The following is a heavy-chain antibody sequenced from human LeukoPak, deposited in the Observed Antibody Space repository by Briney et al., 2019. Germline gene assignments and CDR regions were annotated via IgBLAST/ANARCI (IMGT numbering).Heavy chain of an antibody. J-gene: IGHJ4*02. CDR1: GFSFSSYS. V-gene: IGHV3-21*01. CDR3: ARGGEMATIKGVYYFDY. D-gene: IGHD5-24*01. Sequence: PGGSLRLSCAASGFSFSSYSMNWVRQAPGKGLECVSSISSSSSYIYYADSVKGRFTSSRDNAKNSLYLQMNRLRAEDTAVYYCARGGEMATIKGVYYFDYWGQGTLVTVSS. CDR2: ISSSSSYI.